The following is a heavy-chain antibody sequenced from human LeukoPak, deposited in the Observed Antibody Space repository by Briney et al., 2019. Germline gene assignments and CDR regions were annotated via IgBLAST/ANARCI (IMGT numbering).Heavy chain of an antibody. Sequence: PSVTLALNCTVSGGSISGSYWNWIRQPPGEGLEWSGCIHDSGTTNYNPSLKSRVTISLHTSKNQFSLRLTSVTAADTAVYYCAIEHDGATYSNLWGQGTLVGVSS. CDR1: GGSISGSY. J-gene: IGHJ5*02. V-gene: IGHV4-59*01. CDR2: IHDSGTT. CDR3: AIEHDGATYSNL. D-gene: IGHD5-12*01.